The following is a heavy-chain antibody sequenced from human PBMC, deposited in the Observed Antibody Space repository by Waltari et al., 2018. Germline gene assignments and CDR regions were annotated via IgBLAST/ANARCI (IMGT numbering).Heavy chain of an antibody. CDR1: GFTFSTYA. CDR3: AKYANPSSYLDY. CDR2: INDAGGWT. D-gene: IGHD6-6*01. J-gene: IGHJ4*02. V-gene: IGHV3-23*01. Sequence: EVQVLESGGGLVQPGGSLRLSCAASGFTFSTYAMGWVRQAPGKGLEGLSAINDAGGWTSHADSVRGRFTISRDNSKNILYLQMNDLRVEDTAIYYCAKYANPSSYLDYWGQGTLVTVSS.